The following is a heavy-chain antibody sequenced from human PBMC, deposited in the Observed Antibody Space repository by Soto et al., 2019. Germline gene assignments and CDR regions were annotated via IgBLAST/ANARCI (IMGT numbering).Heavy chain of an antibody. V-gene: IGHV3-21*06. CDR1: GFTVARYS. CDR2: ISITTNYI. J-gene: IGHJ4*02. CDR3: ARESEDLTSNFDY. Sequence: GGSLRLSCAASGFTVARYSMNWVRQAPGKGLEWVSSISITTNYIYYGDSMKGRFTISRDNAKNSLYLEMNSLRAEDTAVYYCARESEDLTSNFDYWGQGTLVTVSS.